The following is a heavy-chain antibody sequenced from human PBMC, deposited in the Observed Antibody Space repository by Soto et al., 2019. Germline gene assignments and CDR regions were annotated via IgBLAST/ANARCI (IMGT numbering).Heavy chain of an antibody. J-gene: IGHJ4*02. Sequence: SQTLLLTCAISGDSVFSNTSAWNWIRQSPSRGLEWLGRTYYRSKWYNDYSVSVKSRITINPDTTKNQFSLQLDSVTPEDTAVYYCAREDDSSGYYYRTFDCWGQGTLVTVSS. CDR2: TYYRSKWYN. CDR3: AREDDSSGYYYRTFDC. V-gene: IGHV6-1*01. D-gene: IGHD3-22*01. CDR1: GDSVFSNTSA.